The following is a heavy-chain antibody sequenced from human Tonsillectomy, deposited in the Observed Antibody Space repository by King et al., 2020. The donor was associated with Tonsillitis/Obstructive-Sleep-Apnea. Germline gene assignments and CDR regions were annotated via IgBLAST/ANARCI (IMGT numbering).Heavy chain of an antibody. CDR3: TREGRATDY. CDR1: GFTSSNYW. Sequence: DVQLVESGGGLVQPGGSLRLSCAASGFTSSNYWMSWVRQAPGKGLEWVAYIRQDGSDKYYVDSVKGRFTISRDNAKNSLYLQMDSLRVEDTAVYYCTREGRATDYWGQGTLVTVSS. J-gene: IGHJ4*02. D-gene: IGHD3-10*01. CDR2: IRQDGSDK. V-gene: IGHV3-7*04.